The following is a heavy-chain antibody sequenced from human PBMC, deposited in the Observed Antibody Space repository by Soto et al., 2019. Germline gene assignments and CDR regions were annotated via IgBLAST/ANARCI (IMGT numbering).Heavy chain of an antibody. CDR2: IYYSGST. D-gene: IGHD6-13*01. CDR3: EILYSRLGLREFLHH. V-gene: IGHV4-59*13. J-gene: IGHJ1*01. Sequence: SETLSLTCTFSGDSISSYYWSWIRQPPGKGLEWIGYIYYSGSTNYNPSLMSRVTISVDTSKNQFSLKLSSVTAADTAVYYCEILYSRLGLREFLHHWSQGTLDTVSS. CDR1: GDSISSYY.